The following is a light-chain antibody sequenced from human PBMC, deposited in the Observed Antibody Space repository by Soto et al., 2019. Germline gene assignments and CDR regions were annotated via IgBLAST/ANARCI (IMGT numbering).Light chain of an antibody. CDR2: DAS. J-gene: IGKJ1*01. Sequence: IVLTQSPATLSLSPGERATLSCRASQSVSSYLAWYQQKPGQAPRLLIYDASNRATGIPARFSGSGSGTDFTLTISSLEPEYFAVYYCQQRSNWPPWTFGQGTKVEIK. CDR1: QSVSSY. V-gene: IGKV3-11*01. CDR3: QQRSNWPPWT.